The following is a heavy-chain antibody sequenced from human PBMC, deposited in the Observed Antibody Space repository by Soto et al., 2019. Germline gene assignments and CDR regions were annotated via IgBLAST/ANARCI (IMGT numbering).Heavy chain of an antibody. V-gene: IGHV3-21*01. J-gene: IGHJ4*02. D-gene: IGHD2-15*01. Sequence: PWGSLGISCAASGFNFNSYSMNRVRQAQGKGLEWVSSMSRSSRYIYYADSVKGRFTISRDNAKNSVYLQMNSLRAEDTAVYYCARDGGVAATLANYFDYWGQGTLVTVSS. CDR3: ARDGGVAATLANYFDY. CDR2: MSRSSRYI. CDR1: GFNFNSYS.